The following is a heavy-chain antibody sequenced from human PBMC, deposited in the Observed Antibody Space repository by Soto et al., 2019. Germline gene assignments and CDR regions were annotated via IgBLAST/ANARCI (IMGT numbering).Heavy chain of an antibody. J-gene: IGHJ4*02. CDR2: ISGSGGST. Sequence: GGSLRLSCSASGFTFSSYAMSWVRPAPGKGLEWVSAISGSGGSTYYADSVKGRFTISRDNSKNTLCLQMNSLRAEDTAVYYCAKGHYDHRYFDYWGQGTLVTVSS. D-gene: IGHD3-3*01. CDR1: GFTFSSYA. V-gene: IGHV3-23*01. CDR3: AKGHYDHRYFDY.